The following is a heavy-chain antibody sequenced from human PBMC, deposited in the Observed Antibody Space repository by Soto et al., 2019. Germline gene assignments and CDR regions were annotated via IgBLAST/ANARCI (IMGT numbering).Heavy chain of an antibody. D-gene: IGHD3-10*01. J-gene: IGHJ6*02. CDR2: IIPHFGPA. Sequence: SVKVSCKASGDSFNNDGVNWVRQAPGQGLEWVGGIIPHFGPAKYPQKFQGRATITADTPTNTVFMELLSLTSDDTAIYYCARGALLDLHNYFALDVWGQGTSVTVSS. CDR1: GDSFNNDG. V-gene: IGHV1-69*06. CDR3: ARGALLDLHNYFALDV.